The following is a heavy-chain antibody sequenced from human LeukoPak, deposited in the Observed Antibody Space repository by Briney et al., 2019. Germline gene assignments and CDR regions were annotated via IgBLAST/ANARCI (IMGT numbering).Heavy chain of an antibody. CDR1: GFTFTSYG. Sequence: GGSLRLSCAASGFTFTSYGMSWVRQAPGKGLEWVSAINTIGGSTYYADSVKGRFTISGDNSKNTLYLQMNSLRAEDTAIYYCAKNGDRGAYCSGGSCYPYFYYYMDVWGKGTTVTVSS. V-gene: IGHV3-23*01. CDR2: INTIGGST. J-gene: IGHJ6*03. CDR3: AKNGDRGAYCSGGSCYPYFYYYMDV. D-gene: IGHD2-15*01.